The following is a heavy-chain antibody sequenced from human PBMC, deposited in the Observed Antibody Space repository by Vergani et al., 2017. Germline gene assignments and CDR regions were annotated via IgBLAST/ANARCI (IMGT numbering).Heavy chain of an antibody. V-gene: IGHV3-23*01. CDR1: GFTFIMHA. Sequence: EVQLLESGGDLVQPGGSLRLSCAASGFTFIMHAMSWVRQAPGKGLEWVSTLSDSDRRTHYADSVKGRFTISRDISKNTLFLHMNSLRPEDTAVYYCAKVGRSEVAGTFGAFDIWGQGTMVTVSS. CDR2: LSDSDRRT. D-gene: IGHD6-19*01. J-gene: IGHJ3*02. CDR3: AKVGRSEVAGTFGAFDI.